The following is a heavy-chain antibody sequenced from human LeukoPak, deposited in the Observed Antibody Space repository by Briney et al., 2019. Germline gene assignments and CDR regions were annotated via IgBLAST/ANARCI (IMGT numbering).Heavy chain of an antibody. D-gene: IGHD3-10*01. CDR3: ARGRASGTYYTRGYYMDV. CDR2: INSSESTI. V-gene: IGHV3-48*03. Sequence: PGGSLRLSCAAAGFTFSSYEMNWVRQGPGKGLEWVSYINSSESTIYYPDSVKGRFTISRDNSKNSLYLQMNSLRAEDTAVYYCARGRASGTYYTRGYYMDVWGKGTTVTISS. J-gene: IGHJ6*03. CDR1: GFTFSSYE.